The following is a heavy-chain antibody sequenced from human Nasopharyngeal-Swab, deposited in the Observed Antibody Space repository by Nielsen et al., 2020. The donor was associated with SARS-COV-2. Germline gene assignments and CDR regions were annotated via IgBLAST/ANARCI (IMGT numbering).Heavy chain of an antibody. CDR3: ARGAQLGSGGSQYYYYYYGMDV. CDR1: GFTLSSYW. V-gene: IGHV4-34*01. CDR2: INHSGST. J-gene: IGHJ6*02. Sequence: ESLKISCAASGFTLSSYWMHWIRQPPGKGLEWIGEINHSGSTNYNPSLKSRVTISVDTSKNQFSLKLSSVTAADTAVYYCARGAQLGSGGSQYYYYYYGMDVWGQGTTVTVSS. D-gene: IGHD2-15*01.